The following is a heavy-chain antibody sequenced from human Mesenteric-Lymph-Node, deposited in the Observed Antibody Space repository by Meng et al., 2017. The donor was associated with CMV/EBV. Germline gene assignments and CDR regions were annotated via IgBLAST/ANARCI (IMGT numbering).Heavy chain of an antibody. D-gene: IGHD2-15*01. V-gene: IGHV3-74*01. CDR1: SSL. CDR2: IDGDGSYP. CDR3: ARDAAYCDGGGCYSAYYFDY. J-gene: IGHJ4*02. Sequence: SSLLPCVPQAPGKGLVWVSRIDGDGSYPNYADSVKGRFTISRDNAKSSLFLELNSLRVEDTAVYYCARDAAYCDGGGCYSAYYFDYWGQGALVTVSS.